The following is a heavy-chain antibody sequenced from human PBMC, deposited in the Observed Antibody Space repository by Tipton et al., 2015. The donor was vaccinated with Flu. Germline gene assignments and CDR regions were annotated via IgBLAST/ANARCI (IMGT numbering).Heavy chain of an antibody. D-gene: IGHD2-15*01. CDR2: ISHSGST. V-gene: IGHV4-38-2*02. CDR3: ARHTYCSGGSCALDY. CDR1: DYSISSGYY. J-gene: IGHJ4*02. Sequence: TLSLTCTVSDYSISSGYYWGWIRQPPGKGLEWTGCISHSGSTYYNPSLKSRVTMSVDTSKNQFSLKLSSVTAADTAVYYCARHTYCSGGSCALDYWGQGTLVTVSS.